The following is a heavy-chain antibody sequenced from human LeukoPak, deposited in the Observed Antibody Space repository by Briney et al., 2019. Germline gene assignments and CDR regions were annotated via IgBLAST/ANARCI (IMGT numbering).Heavy chain of an antibody. D-gene: IGHD6-13*01. J-gene: IGHJ6*03. CDR2: IYYSGST. CDR3: ARDQAAGYYYYYMDV. CDR1: GGSISSYY. V-gene: IGHV4-59*01. Sequence: PSETLSLTCTVSGGSISSYYWSWIRQPPGKGLEWIGYIYYSGSTNYNPSLKSRVTISVDTSKNQFSLKLSSVTAADTAVYYCARDQAAGYYYYYMDVWGKGTTVTVSS.